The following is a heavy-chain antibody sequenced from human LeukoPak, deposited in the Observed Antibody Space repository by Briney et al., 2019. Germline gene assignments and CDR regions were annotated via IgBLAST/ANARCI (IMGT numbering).Heavy chain of an antibody. Sequence: PGGSLRLSCAASGFTFDDHGMTWVRQVPGKGLDWVSGLNWNGGSTDYADSVKGRFTVSRDNAKSSLYLQMNSLRVEDTGLYYCARYLEATETTWHYMDVWGKGTTVIVSS. CDR3: ARYLEATETTWHYMDV. J-gene: IGHJ6*03. CDR2: LNWNGGST. D-gene: IGHD1-1*01. CDR1: GFTFDDHG. V-gene: IGHV3-20*04.